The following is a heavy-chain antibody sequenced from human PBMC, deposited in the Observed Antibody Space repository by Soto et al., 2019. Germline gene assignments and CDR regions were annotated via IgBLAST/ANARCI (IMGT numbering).Heavy chain of an antibody. D-gene: IGHD6-13*01. CDR1: GYTFTSYY. V-gene: IGHV1-46*01. CDR2: INPSGGST. Sequence: ASVKVSCKASGYTFTSYYMHWVRQAPGQGLEWMGIINPSGGSTSYAQKFQGRVTMTRDTFTSTVYMELSSLRSEDTAVYYCARGDSSSWYDYYGMDVWGQGTTVTVS. J-gene: IGHJ6*02. CDR3: ARGDSSSWYDYYGMDV.